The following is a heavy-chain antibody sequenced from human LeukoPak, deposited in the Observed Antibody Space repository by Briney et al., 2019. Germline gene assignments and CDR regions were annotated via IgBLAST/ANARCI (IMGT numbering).Heavy chain of an antibody. CDR1: GFTFDDYA. Sequence: GRSLRLSCAASGFTFDDYAMHWVRQAPGKGLEGVSGISWNSGSIGYADSVKGRFTISRDNAKNSLYLQMNSLRAEDTALYYCAKDSGLGSSGYSYYFDYWGQGTLVTVSS. CDR2: ISWNSGSI. D-gene: IGHD3-22*01. V-gene: IGHV3-9*01. CDR3: AKDSGLGSSGYSYYFDY. J-gene: IGHJ4*02.